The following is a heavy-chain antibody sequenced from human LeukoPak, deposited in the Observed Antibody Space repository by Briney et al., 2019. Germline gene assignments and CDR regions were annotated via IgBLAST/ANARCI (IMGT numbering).Heavy chain of an antibody. CDR1: GGSSSSGSYY. D-gene: IGHD3-3*01. Sequence: SQTLSLTCTVSGGSSSSGSYYWSWIRQPAGKGLEWIGRIYTSGSTNYNPSLKCRVTISVDTSKNQFSLKLSSVTAADTAVYYCAREPHVLRFLEWLNWFDPWGQGTLVTVSS. CDR2: IYTSGST. V-gene: IGHV4-61*02. J-gene: IGHJ5*02. CDR3: AREPHVLRFLEWLNWFDP.